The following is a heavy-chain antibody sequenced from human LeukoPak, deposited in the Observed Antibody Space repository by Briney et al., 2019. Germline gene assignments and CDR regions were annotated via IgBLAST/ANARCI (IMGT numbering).Heavy chain of an antibody. D-gene: IGHD6-13*01. CDR1: GFTFTSSA. Sequence: GTSVKVSCKASGFTFTSSAVRWVRQARGQRLEWIGWIVVGSGNTNYAQKFQERVTITRDMSTSTAYMELSSLRSEDTAVYYCAASRIAAAGDYYYYGMDVWGQGTTVTVSS. CDR2: IVVGSGNT. V-gene: IGHV1-58*01. J-gene: IGHJ6*02. CDR3: AASRIAAAGDYYYYGMDV.